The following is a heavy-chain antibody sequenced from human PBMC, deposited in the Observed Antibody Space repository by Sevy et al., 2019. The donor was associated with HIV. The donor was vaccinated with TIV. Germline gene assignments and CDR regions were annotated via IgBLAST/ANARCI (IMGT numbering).Heavy chain of an antibody. D-gene: IGHD2-8*01. CDR2: LSFGWGEI. Sequence: GGALRLSCAASGFTFSKYSMSWVRQPPGKGLEWVSTLSFGWGEINYADSVKGRFTISGDNSKSSVYLLMNNLRPEDTAVYYCAREGCTKPHDYWRQGTLVTVSS. CDR3: AREGCTKPHDY. J-gene: IGHJ4*02. CDR1: GFTFSKYS. V-gene: IGHV3-23*01.